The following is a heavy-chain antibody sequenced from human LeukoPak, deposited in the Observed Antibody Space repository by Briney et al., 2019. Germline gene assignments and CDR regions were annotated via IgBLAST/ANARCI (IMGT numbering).Heavy chain of an antibody. CDR1: GFTFSSYW. J-gene: IGHJ4*02. V-gene: IGHV3-74*01. Sequence: GGSLRLSCAASGFTFSSYWMHWVRQAPGKGLVWVSRINSDGSSTSYADSVKGRFTISRDNAKNTLYLQMNSLRAEDTAVYYCAKSGPPRWGIWFGEYWGQGTLVAVSS. CDR3: AKSGPPRWGIWFGEY. D-gene: IGHD3-10*01. CDR2: INSDGSST.